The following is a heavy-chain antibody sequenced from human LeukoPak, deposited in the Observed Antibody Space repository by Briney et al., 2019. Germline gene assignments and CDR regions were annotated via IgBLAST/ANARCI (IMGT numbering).Heavy chain of an antibody. CDR3: ARQNYDILTGYYNHYMDV. J-gene: IGHJ6*03. Sequence: PGGSLRLSCAASGFTFSSYWMSWVRQAPGKGLEWVANIKQDGSEKYYVDSVKGRFTISRDNAKSSLYLQMNSLRAEDTAVYYCARQNYDILTGYYNHYMDVWGKGTTVTVSS. D-gene: IGHD3-9*01. V-gene: IGHV3-7*01. CDR2: IKQDGSEK. CDR1: GFTFSSYW.